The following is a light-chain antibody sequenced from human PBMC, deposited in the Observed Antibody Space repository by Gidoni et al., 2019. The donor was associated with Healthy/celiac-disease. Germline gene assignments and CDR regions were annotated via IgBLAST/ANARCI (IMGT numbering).Light chain of an antibody. J-gene: IGKJ4*01. CDR3: QQYNSYSPA. CDR2: KAS. V-gene: IGKV1-5*03. CDR1: QSISSW. Sequence: DIQMTQSPSTLSASVGDRVTITCRASQSISSWLAWYQQKPGKAPKLLIDKASSLESGVPSRFSGSGSGTEFTLTISSLQPDDFATYYCQQYNSYSPAFGGGTKVEIK.